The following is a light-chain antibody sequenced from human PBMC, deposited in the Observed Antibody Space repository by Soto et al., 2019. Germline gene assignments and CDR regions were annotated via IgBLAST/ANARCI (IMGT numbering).Light chain of an antibody. CDR2: GAS. Sequence: EIVLTQSPGTLSLSPGERATLSCRASQSLSSYLAWYQQKPGQAPRLLIYGASSRATDIPDRFSGSGSGRDFTLNISRLEPEDFAVYYCRQYGSSPSYTFGQGTKLEIK. V-gene: IGKV3-20*01. CDR1: QSLSSY. CDR3: RQYGSSPSYT. J-gene: IGKJ2*01.